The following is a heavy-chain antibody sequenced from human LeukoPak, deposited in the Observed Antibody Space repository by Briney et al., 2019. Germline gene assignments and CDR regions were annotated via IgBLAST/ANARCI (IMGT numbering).Heavy chain of an antibody. D-gene: IGHD2-21*01. CDR1: GGSFSGYY. CDR2: INHSGST. J-gene: IGHJ4*02. CDR3: ARDMWFRDY. V-gene: IGHV4-34*01. Sequence: PSDTLSLTCAVYGGSFSGYYWSWMRQPPGKGLEWIGEINHSGSTNYDPSLKGRVTISVDTSKNQFSLKLSSVTAADTAVYYRARDMWFRDYWGQGTLVTVSS.